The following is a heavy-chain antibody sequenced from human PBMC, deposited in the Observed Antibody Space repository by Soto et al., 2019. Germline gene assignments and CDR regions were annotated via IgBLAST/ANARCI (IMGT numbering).Heavy chain of an antibody. Sequence: QGHLVESGGALVKPGGSLRLSCAASGFTFSEYYMSWIRQAPGEGLDWISYISASGNTIYYVDSVKGRFTISRDNAKNSLYLEMNSRRAEDTAVYYCASGLTPFAAWGQGTLVTVSS. J-gene: IGHJ5*02. CDR2: ISASGNTI. CDR1: GFTFSEYY. CDR3: ASGLTPFAA. V-gene: IGHV3-11*01. D-gene: IGHD3-9*01.